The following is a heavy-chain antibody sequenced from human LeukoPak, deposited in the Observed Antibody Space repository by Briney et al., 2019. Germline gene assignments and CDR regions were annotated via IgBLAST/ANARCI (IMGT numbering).Heavy chain of an antibody. V-gene: IGHV1-24*01. Sequence: ASVKVSCKVSGESITELGMHWVRQSPGKGLEWMGGLVPENYQTIYAQDFQGRVTMTEDTSTDTAYMELSSLRSEDTAIYYCALASDYYDCSGYYLEIWGQGTLVTVSA. D-gene: IGHD3-22*01. J-gene: IGHJ3*02. CDR1: GESITELG. CDR2: LVPENYQT. CDR3: ALASDYYDCSGYYLEI.